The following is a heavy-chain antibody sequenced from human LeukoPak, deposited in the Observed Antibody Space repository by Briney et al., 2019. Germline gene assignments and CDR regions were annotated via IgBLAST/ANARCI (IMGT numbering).Heavy chain of an antibody. CDR3: ARSSSGFGESGYLGRRELYYFDY. CDR2: INSDGSST. J-gene: IGHJ4*02. D-gene: IGHD3-10*01. Sequence: QSGGSLRLSCAASGFTFSSYWMHWVRQAPGKGLVWVSRINSDGSSTNYADSVKGRFTISRDNAKNTLYLQMNSLRAEDTAVYYCARSSSGFGESGYLGRRELYYFDYWGQGTLVTVSS. CDR1: GFTFSSYW. V-gene: IGHV3-74*01.